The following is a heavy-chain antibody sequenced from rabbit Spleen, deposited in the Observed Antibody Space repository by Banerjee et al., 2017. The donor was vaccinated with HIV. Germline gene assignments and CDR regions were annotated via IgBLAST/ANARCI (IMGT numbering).Heavy chain of an antibody. CDR1: GVSFSSSSY. V-gene: IGHV1S45*01. D-gene: IGHD1-1*01. J-gene: IGHJ6*01. Sequence: QEQLEESGGDLVKPGASLTLTCIASGVSFSSSSYMCWVRQAPGKGLEWIACIDAGSSGFTYFASWAKGRFTCSKTSSTTATLQMTRLTVADTATYFCARDSSSSFSSYGMDLWGPGTLVTVS. CDR2: IDAGSSGFT. CDR3: ARDSSSSFSSYGMDL.